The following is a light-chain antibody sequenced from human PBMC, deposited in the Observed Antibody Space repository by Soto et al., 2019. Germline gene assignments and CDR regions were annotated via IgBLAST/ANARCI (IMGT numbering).Light chain of an antibody. CDR2: ENN. Sequence: QSVLTQPPSVSAAPGQKVTISCSGSSSNIGSDFVSWYQQLPGTAPQLLIYENNKRPSGIPDRFSGSKSATSATLGITGLQTGDEADYYCAAWDTSLSGGVFGGGNKVTVL. CDR1: SSNIGSDF. J-gene: IGLJ3*02. CDR3: AAWDTSLSGGV. V-gene: IGLV1-51*02.